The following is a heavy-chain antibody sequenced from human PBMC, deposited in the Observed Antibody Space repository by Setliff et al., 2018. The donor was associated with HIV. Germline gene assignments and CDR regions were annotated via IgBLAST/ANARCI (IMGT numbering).Heavy chain of an antibody. CDR3: ARGYCDTSGCLRGGDVS. V-gene: IGHV3-30*04. J-gene: IGHJ5*02. CDR1: GFTFSIYA. Sequence: GGSLRLSCAASGFTFSIYAIHWVRQAPGKGLEWVTVISYDGSDKYYADSVKGRFTISRDNSKNTLYLQMNSLRTEDTAVYYCARGYCDTSGCLRGGDVSWGQGTLVTVSS. CDR2: ISYDGSDK. D-gene: IGHD3-22*01.